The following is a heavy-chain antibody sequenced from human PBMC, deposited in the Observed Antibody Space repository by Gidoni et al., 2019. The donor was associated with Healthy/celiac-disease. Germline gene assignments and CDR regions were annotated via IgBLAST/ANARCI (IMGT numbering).Heavy chain of an antibody. Sequence: EVQLVESGGGLIQPGGSLRLSCAASGFTVSSNYMSWVRQAPGKGLEWVSVIYSGGSTYYADSVKGRFTISRDNSKNTLYLQMNSLRAEDTAVYYCARAVRAVAGGIFPSAHWYFDLWGRGTLVTVSS. CDR1: GFTVSSNY. CDR3: ARAVRAVAGGIFPSAHWYFDL. D-gene: IGHD6-19*01. J-gene: IGHJ2*01. V-gene: IGHV3-53*01. CDR2: IYSGGST.